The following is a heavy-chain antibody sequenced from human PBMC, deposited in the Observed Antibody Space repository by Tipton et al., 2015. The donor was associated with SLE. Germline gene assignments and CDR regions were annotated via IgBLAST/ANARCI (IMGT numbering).Heavy chain of an antibody. V-gene: IGHV3-23*01. CDR1: GFTFSAYA. J-gene: IGHJ4*02. D-gene: IGHD2-2*01. CDR3: APGGYCSSTGCDGSFDY. Sequence: SGFTFSAYAMSWVRQSPGKGLEWVSSISASGGTTYYADSVKGRFNLSRDNSRDTVYLQMNSLRAEDTAVYYCAPGGYCSSTGCDGSFDYWGQGTLVTVSS. CDR2: ISASGGTT.